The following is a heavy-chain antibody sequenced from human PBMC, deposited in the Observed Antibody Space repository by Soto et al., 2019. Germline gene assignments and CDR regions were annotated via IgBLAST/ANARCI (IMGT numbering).Heavy chain of an antibody. J-gene: IGHJ3*02. CDR3: ARSRMYYDILTGYYIHDAFDI. CDR2: IYPGDSDT. D-gene: IGHD3-9*01. CDR1: GYSFTSYW. Sequence: PGESLKISCKGSGYSFTSYWIGWVRQMPGKGLEWMGIIYPGDSDTRYSPSFQGQVTISADKSISTAYLQWSSLKASDTAMYYCARSRMYYDILTGYYIHDAFDIWGQGTMVT. V-gene: IGHV5-51*01.